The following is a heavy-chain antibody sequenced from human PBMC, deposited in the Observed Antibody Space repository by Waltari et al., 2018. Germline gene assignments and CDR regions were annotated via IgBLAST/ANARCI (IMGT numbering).Heavy chain of an antibody. J-gene: IGHJ6*02. Sequence: EVQLVESGGGLVQPGRSLRLSCTTSGFTFGAHALSWFRQAPGKGREWVGFIRSKIYGGTADYAASVKGRFTVSRDDSKSIAYLQMDSLKTEDTAVYYCSRVSASGDGMDVWGQGTTVTVSS. V-gene: IGHV3-49*03. D-gene: IGHD3-16*01. CDR2: IRSKIYGGTA. CDR1: GFTFGAHA. CDR3: SRVSASGDGMDV.